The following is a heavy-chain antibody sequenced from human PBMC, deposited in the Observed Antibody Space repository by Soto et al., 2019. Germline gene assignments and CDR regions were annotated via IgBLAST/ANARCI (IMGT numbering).Heavy chain of an antibody. Sequence: VGSLRLSCAASGFTFNTYSMNWVRQAPGKGLEWVSFISSRNSFIHYADSVRGRFTISRDNAKNSVFLQMNSLRVGDTAVYYCARDPAGSTRPYYYGMDVWGQGTTVTVSS. V-gene: IGHV3-21*01. CDR3: ARDPAGSTRPYYYGMDV. D-gene: IGHD2-2*01. J-gene: IGHJ6*02. CDR2: ISSRNSFI. CDR1: GFTFNTYS.